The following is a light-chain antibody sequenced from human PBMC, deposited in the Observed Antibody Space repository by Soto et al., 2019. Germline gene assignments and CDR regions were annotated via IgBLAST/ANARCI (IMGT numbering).Light chain of an antibody. CDR3: CSNAGSYLHVV. CDR2: DVT. CDR1: SSDVGDYNS. V-gene: IGLV2-11*01. J-gene: IGLJ2*01. Sequence: QSVLTQPRSVSGSPGQSVTISCTGASSDVGDYNSVSWYQQQPGKAPKLMIYDVTKRPSGVPDRFSGSKSGNTASLTISGLQADDEADYFCCSNAGSYLHVVFGGGTKLTVL.